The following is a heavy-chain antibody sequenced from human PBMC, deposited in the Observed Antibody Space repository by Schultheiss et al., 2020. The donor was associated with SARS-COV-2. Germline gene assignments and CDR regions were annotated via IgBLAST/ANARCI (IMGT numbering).Heavy chain of an antibody. J-gene: IGHJ5*02. CDR2: IASETDGGTT. CDR1: GFTFSGSA. V-gene: IGHV3-15*04. Sequence: GGSLRLSCAASGFTFSGSAMHWVRQAPGKGLEWVGRIASETDGGTTDYAAPVKGRFTISRDDSKNTLYLQMNSLRAEDTAVYYCAKWRGDGPSYNWFDPWGQGTLVTVSS. CDR3: AKWRGDGPSYNWFDP. D-gene: IGHD2-21*02.